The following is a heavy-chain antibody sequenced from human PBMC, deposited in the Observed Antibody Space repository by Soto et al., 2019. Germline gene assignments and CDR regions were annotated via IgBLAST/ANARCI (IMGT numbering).Heavy chain of an antibody. V-gene: IGHV4-34*01. CDR3: ARYSGYDRFFDY. Sequence: SETLSLTCAVYGGSFSGYYWSWIRQPPGKGLEWIGEINHSGSTNYNPSLKSRVTISVETSRNQFSLKLSSVTAADTAVYYCARYSGYDRFFDYWGQGTLVTVSS. D-gene: IGHD5-12*01. CDR2: INHSGST. CDR1: GGSFSGYY. J-gene: IGHJ4*02.